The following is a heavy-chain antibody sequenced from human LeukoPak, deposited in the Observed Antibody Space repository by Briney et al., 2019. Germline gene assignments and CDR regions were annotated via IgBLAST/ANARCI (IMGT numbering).Heavy chain of an antibody. CDR1: GYSISSGYY. J-gene: IGHJ6*03. CDR2: IYESGST. Sequence: SETLSLTCTVSGYSISSGYYWGWIRQPPGKGLEWIGSIYESGSTNYNPSLKSRVTILVDTSKNQFSLKLSSVTAADTAVYYCARYNEYYYGSGRSYYYMDVWGKGTTVTVSS. CDR3: ARYNEYYYGSGRSYYYMDV. V-gene: IGHV4-38-2*02. D-gene: IGHD3-10*01.